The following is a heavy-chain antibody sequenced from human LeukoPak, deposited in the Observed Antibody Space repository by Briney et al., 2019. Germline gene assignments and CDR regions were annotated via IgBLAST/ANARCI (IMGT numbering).Heavy chain of an antibody. CDR3: ARGEMATIPYYYYMDV. CDR1: GGSISSHY. J-gene: IGHJ6*03. D-gene: IGHD5-24*01. V-gene: IGHV4-59*11. CDR2: IYYSGST. Sequence: SSETLSLTCTVFGGSISSHYWSWIRQPPGKGLEWIGYIYYSGSTNYNPSLKSRVTISVDTSKNQFSLKLSSVTAADTAVYYCARGEMATIPYYYYMDVWGKGTTVTVSS.